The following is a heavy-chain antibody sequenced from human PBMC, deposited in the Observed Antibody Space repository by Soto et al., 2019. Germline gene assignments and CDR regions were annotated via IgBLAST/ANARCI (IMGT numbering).Heavy chain of an antibody. CDR3: AKVFGISWQYYFDY. J-gene: IGHJ4*02. V-gene: IGHV3-23*01. Sequence: EVQLLESGGGLAQPGGSLRLSCAASGFTFNPYAMNWVRQAPGKGLEWVSTIRGSGAGTYYADSVKGRFTISRDNSKNTLYLQMTSLRAEDTAVYFCAKVFGISWQYYFDYWGQGTLVTVSS. CDR2: IRGSGAGT. CDR1: GFTFNPYA. D-gene: IGHD6-13*01.